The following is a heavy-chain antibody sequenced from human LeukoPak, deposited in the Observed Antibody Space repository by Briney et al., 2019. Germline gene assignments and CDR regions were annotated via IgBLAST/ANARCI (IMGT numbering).Heavy chain of an antibody. Sequence: PSETLSLTCTVSGVSISSSYSYWGWIRQPPGMGLEWIGSIYYTGNTYYNASLKSQVSISIDTSKNQFSLKLTSVTAADTAVYYWARQTVSGLFILQWGQGTLVTVSS. D-gene: IGHD3/OR15-3a*01. CDR2: IYYTGNT. CDR3: ARQTVSGLFILQ. J-gene: IGHJ4*02. V-gene: IGHV4-39*01. CDR1: GVSISSSYSY.